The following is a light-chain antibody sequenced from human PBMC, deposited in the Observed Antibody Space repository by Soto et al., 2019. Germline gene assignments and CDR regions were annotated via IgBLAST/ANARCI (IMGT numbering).Light chain of an antibody. CDR3: QQSYMTPRT. CDR2: AAS. Sequence: DIQMTQSPSSLSASVGDGVTITCRASQSIVTYLNWYLQKPGKAPKLLIYAASNLQSGVPSRFSGSGSGTDFTLIISSLQPDDSGTYFCQQSYMTPRTFGQGTKVDIK. J-gene: IGKJ1*01. V-gene: IGKV1-39*01. CDR1: QSIVTY.